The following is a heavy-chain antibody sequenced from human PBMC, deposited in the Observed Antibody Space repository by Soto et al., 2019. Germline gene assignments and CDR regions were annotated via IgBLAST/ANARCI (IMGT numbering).Heavy chain of an antibody. Sequence: GGSLRLSCAASGFAFRSYSMNWVRQAPGKGLEWVAYIRGSDSTIWYADSVKGRFTISGDYAKSSLYLQMNSLGAEDTAVYFCARDLDYAFDYWGQGTLVTVSS. V-gene: IGHV3-48*01. J-gene: IGHJ4*02. CDR3: ARDLDYAFDY. CDR2: IRGSDSTI. CDR1: GFAFRSYS. D-gene: IGHD3-16*01.